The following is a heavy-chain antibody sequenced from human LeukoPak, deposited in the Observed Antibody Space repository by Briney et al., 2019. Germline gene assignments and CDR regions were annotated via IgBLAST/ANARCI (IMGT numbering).Heavy chain of an antibody. V-gene: IGHV1-69*05. J-gene: IGHJ4*02. CDR2: IIPIFGTA. CDR3: AGRSTGTTSFYY. Sequence: ASVKVSCKASGGTFSSYAISWVRQAPGQGLEWMGGIIPIFGTANYAQKFQGRVTITTDESTSTAYMELSSLRSEDTAVYYCAGRSTGTTSFYYWGQGTLVTGSS. D-gene: IGHD1-7*01. CDR1: GGTFSSYA.